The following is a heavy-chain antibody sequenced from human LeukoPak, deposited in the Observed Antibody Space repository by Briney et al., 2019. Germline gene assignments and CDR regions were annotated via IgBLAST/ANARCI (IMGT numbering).Heavy chain of an antibody. CDR3: ARGHYGSGSSDYYGMDV. CDR1: GFTFSNYW. CDR2: ISTDGRST. D-gene: IGHD3-10*01. V-gene: IGHV3-74*01. J-gene: IGHJ6*02. Sequence: GGSLRLSCAASGFTFSNYWMHWVRQAPGKGLVWVSRISTDGRSTSYADSVKGRFTISRDNSKNTLYLQMNSLRAEDTAVYYCARGHYGSGSSDYYGMDVWGQGTTVTVSS.